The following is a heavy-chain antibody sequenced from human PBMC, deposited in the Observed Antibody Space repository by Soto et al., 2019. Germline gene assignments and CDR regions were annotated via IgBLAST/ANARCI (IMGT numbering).Heavy chain of an antibody. CDR3: AKEGTTSAYNWFDP. V-gene: IGHV3-23*01. CDR1: GFTFSNYA. CDR2: LSDGGGST. J-gene: IGHJ5*02. D-gene: IGHD2-2*01. Sequence: PGGSLRLSCAASGFTFSNYAMSWVRQAPGKGLEWVSGLSDGGGSTFYADSVKGRFTISRDNAKNTLYLQMSSLRAEETAVYYCAKEGTTSAYNWFDPWGQGALVTVSS.